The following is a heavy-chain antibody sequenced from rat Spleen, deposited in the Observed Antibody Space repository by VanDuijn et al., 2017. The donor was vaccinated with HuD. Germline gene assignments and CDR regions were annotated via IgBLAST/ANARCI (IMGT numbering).Heavy chain of an antibody. V-gene: IGHV2S8*01. CDR3: IRESLPGYNSHWFVY. CDR1: GFSLTSNG. Sequence: QVQLKESGPGLVQPSQTLSLTCTVSGFSLTSNGVSWVRQTPGKGLEWIAAISSGGSTYYNSAPKSRRSIRRDTSKSQVFLKMNILQTEDTAIYFCIRESLPGYNSHWFVYWGQGTLVTVSS. D-gene: IGHD1-4*01. CDR2: ISSGGST. J-gene: IGHJ3*01.